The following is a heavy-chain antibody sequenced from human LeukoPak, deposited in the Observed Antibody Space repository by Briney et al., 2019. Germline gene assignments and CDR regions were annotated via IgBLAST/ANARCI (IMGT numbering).Heavy chain of an antibody. CDR1: GYSFTTYT. D-gene: IGHD4-17*01. Sequence: ASVKVSCKASGYSFTTYTLNWVRQAPGQGLEWMGIINPSGGSTSYAQKFQGRVTMTRDTSTSTVYMELSSLRSEDTAVYYCARVGYGDYDLIDYWGQGTLVTVSS. CDR2: INPSGGST. CDR3: ARVGYGDYDLIDY. V-gene: IGHV1-46*01. J-gene: IGHJ4*02.